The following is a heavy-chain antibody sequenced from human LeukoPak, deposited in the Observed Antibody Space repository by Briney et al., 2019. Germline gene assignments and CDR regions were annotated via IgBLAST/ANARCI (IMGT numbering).Heavy chain of an antibody. CDR2: IYYSGTT. CDR1: GGSISSSSYY. Sequence: SETLSLTRTVSGGSISSSSYYWGWIRQPPGKGLEWIGSIYYSGTTYYNPSLKSRVTISVDTSKNQFSLKLSSVTAADTAVYYCARHGPIGSTWYKEMFDYWGQGTLATVSS. V-gene: IGHV4-39*01. CDR3: ARHGPIGSTWYKEMFDY. D-gene: IGHD6-13*01. J-gene: IGHJ4*02.